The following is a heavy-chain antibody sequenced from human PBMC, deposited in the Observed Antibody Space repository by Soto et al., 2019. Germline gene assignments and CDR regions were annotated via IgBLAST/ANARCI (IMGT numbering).Heavy chain of an antibody. CDR1: GFTFDDYA. CDR3: AKDSLEWLLFDAFDI. Sequence: EVQLVESGGGLVQPGRSLRLSCAASGFTFDDYAMHWVRQAPGKGLEWVSGISWNSGSIGYADSVKGRFTISRDNAKNSLDLQMNSLRAEDTALYYCAKDSLEWLLFDAFDIWGQGIMVTVSS. J-gene: IGHJ3*02. V-gene: IGHV3-9*01. D-gene: IGHD3-3*01. CDR2: ISWNSGSI.